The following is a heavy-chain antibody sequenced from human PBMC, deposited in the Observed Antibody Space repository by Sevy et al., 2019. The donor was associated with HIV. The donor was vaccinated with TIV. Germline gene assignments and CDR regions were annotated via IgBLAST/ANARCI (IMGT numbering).Heavy chain of an antibody. V-gene: IGHV4-59*01. Sequence: TLSLTCTVSDDSISGYYWGWIRQPPGKGLEWIGDIYYSGRTNYNPSLKSRATISADMSTNHFSLKLSSVTAADTAVYYCARTTPYYYYGMDVWGQGTTVTVSS. D-gene: IGHD4-17*01. CDR2: IYYSGRT. J-gene: IGHJ6*02. CDR3: ARTTPYYYYGMDV. CDR1: DDSISGYY.